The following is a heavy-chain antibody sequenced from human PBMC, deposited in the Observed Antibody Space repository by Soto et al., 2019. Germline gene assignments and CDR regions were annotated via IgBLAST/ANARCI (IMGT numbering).Heavy chain of an antibody. J-gene: IGHJ6*02. CDR2: IYYRGST. Sequence: QVQMQESGPGLVKPSDTLSLTCTVSGGSISGYYWSWIRQPPGKGLEYIGYIYYRGSTNYNPSLKSRVTMSVDTSRNQFSLKVNSVTAAYTAVDYCERQQLLHFYYALDVWGQGTTVTVSS. V-gene: IGHV4-59*07. D-gene: IGHD6-13*01. CDR1: GGSISGYY. CDR3: ERQQLLHFYYALDV.